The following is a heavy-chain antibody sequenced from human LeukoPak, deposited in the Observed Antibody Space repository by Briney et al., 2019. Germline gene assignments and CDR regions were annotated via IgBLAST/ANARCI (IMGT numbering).Heavy chain of an antibody. J-gene: IGHJ4*02. V-gene: IGHV3-7*01. Sequence: PGGSLGLSCAASGFTYSSAWMTWVRQAPGKGPEWVANINGDGSERYYVASVKGRFTISRDNAKNSLYLQMNSLRAEDTAVYYCTRDFGWQQFDYWGQGTLVTVSS. CDR3: TRDFGWQQFDY. CDR1: GFTYSSAW. D-gene: IGHD5-24*01. CDR2: INGDGSER.